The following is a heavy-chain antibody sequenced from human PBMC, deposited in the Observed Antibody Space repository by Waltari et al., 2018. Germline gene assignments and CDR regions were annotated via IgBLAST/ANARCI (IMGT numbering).Heavy chain of an antibody. V-gene: IGHV3-7*01. Sequence: EVQLVESGGGLVQPGGSLSLSCVASGFPFSHYWITWVRQAPGQGLEWVASIKEDGSENHYVDSVKGRFTISRDNAENSVNLQMNSLRAEDTAVYYCTRDPLRRYDYWGQGTLVTVSS. CDR2: IKEDGSEN. J-gene: IGHJ4*02. CDR1: GFPFSHYW. CDR3: TRDPLRRYDY. D-gene: IGHD3-16*01.